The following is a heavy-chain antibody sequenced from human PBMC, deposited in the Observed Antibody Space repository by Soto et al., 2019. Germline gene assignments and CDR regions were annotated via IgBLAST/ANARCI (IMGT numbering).Heavy chain of an antibody. CDR3: TRALKEYQLLLNWFDP. CDR1: GFTFSSYS. D-gene: IGHD2-2*01. Sequence: GGSLRLSCAASGFTFSSYSMSWFRQAPGKGLEWVGFIRSKAYGGTTEYAASVKGRFTISRDDSKSIAYLQMNSLKTEDTAVYYCTRALKEYQLLLNWFDPWGQGTLVTVSS. CDR2: IRSKAYGGTT. V-gene: IGHV3-49*03. J-gene: IGHJ5*02.